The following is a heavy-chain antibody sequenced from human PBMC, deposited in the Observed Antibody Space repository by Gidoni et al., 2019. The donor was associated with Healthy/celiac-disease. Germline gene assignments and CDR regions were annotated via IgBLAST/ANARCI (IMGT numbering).Heavy chain of an antibody. CDR3: ARDAQYYYDSSGYPGY. CDR1: GFTFSSYA. V-gene: IGHV3-30-3*01. CDR2: ISYDGSNK. J-gene: IGHJ4*02. D-gene: IGHD3-22*01. Sequence: QVQLVESGGGVVQPGRSLRLSCAASGFTFSSYAMHWVRQAPGKGLEWVAVISYDGSNKYYADSVKGRFTISRDNSKNTLYLQMNSLRAEDTAVYYCARDAQYYYDSSGYPGYWGQGTLVTVSS.